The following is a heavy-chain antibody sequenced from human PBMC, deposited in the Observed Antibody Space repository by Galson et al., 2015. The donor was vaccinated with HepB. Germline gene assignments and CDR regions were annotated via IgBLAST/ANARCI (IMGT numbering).Heavy chain of an antibody. CDR3: AKGGYTGYAPRFYYYYMDV. CDR2: ISYDGSYK. V-gene: IGHV3-30*18. D-gene: IGHD5-12*01. CDR1: GFTFSSFA. Sequence: SLRLSCAASGFTFSSFAMHWVRQAPGKGLEWVAVISYDGSYKFYADSVKGRFTISRDNSKNTLYLQMNSLRPEDTAVYYCAKGGYTGYAPRFYYYYMDVWGKGTTVTVSS. J-gene: IGHJ6*03.